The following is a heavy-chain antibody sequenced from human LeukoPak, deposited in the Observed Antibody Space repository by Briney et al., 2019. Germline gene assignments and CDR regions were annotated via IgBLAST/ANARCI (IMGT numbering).Heavy chain of an antibody. CDR3: AKVPFGFCSGGSCSFSY. D-gene: IGHD2-15*01. CDR1: GFTFSSYA. Sequence: GGSLRLSCAASGFTFSSYAMSWVRQAPGKGLEWVSAISGSGGSTYYADSVKGRFTISRDNSKNTLYLQMNSLRAEDTAVYYCAKVPFGFCSGGSCSFSYWGQGTLVTVSS. V-gene: IGHV3-23*01. CDR2: ISGSGGST. J-gene: IGHJ4*02.